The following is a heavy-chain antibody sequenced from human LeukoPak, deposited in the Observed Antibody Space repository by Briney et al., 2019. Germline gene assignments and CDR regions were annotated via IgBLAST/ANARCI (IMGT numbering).Heavy chain of an antibody. D-gene: IGHD6-19*01. V-gene: IGHV3-30*18. J-gene: IGHJ4*02. CDR2: ISYDGSNK. CDR1: GFTFSSYE. CDR3: AKDQLRVGVGIAVAVPTTFDY. Sequence: SLRLSCAASGFTFSSYEMNWVRQAPGKGLEWVAVISYDGSNKYYADSVKGRFTISRDNSKNTLYLQMNSLRAEDTAVYYCAKDQLRVGVGIAVAVPTTFDYWGQGTLVTVSS.